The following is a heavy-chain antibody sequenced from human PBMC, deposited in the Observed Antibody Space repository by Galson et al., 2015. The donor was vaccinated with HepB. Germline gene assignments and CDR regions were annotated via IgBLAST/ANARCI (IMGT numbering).Heavy chain of an antibody. J-gene: IGHJ3*02. CDR2: IYYSGST. CDR1: GGSISSYY. D-gene: IGHD2-21*02. CDR3: AGEYCGGDCYPTDNAFDI. Sequence: SETLSLTCTVSGGSISSYYWSWIRQPPGKGLEWIGYIYYSGSTNYNPSLKSRVTISVDTSKNQFSLKLSSVTAADTAVYYCAGEYCGGDCYPTDNAFDIWGQGTMVTVSS. V-gene: IGHV4-59*01.